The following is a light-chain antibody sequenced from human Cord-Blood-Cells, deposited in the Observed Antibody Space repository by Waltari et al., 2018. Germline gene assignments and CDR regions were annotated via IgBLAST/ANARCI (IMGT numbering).Light chain of an antibody. CDR1: QSVSSY. Sequence: EIVLTQSPATLSSSPGARATLSCRASQSVSSYLAWYQQKPGQAPRLLIYDASNSATGIPARFSGSGSGTDFTLTISSLEPEDFAVYYCQQRSNWPPWTFGQGTKVEIK. V-gene: IGKV3-11*01. CDR3: QQRSNWPPWT. J-gene: IGKJ1*01. CDR2: DAS.